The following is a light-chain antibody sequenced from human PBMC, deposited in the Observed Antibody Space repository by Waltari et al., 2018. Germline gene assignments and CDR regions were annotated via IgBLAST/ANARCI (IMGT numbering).Light chain of an antibody. V-gene: IGKV3-20*01. CDR3: QQHGTLPAT. CDR2: RAS. Sequence: EIVLTQSPGTASLSPGERVTLSCRASQSVGSSSLAWYQQKPGQAPRLVIYRASRRATGIPDRFSGSGSVTDFSLTISRLEPEDFAGYYCQQHGTLPATFGQGTKVEIK. J-gene: IGKJ1*01. CDR1: QSVGSSS.